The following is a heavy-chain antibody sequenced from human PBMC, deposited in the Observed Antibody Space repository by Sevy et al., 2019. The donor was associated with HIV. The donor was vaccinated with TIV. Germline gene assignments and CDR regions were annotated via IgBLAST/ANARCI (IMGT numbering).Heavy chain of an antibody. CDR2: IRSDSSVM. CDR1: GFRFSDEP. J-gene: IGHJ4*02. Sequence: GGSLRLSCVASGFRFSDEPMNLVRQAPGKGLEWISNIRSDSSVMSYADTVRGRFTVSRDNARNSLSLQLNSLRDEDTALYYCVRDTQFGFDYWGQGTLVTVSS. CDR3: VRDTQFGFDY. D-gene: IGHD3-16*01. V-gene: IGHV3-48*02.